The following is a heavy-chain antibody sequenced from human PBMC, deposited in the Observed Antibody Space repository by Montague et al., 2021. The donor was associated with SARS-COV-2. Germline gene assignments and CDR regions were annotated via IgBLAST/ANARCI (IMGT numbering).Heavy chain of an antibody. J-gene: IGHJ6*02. V-gene: IGHV4-61*01. CDR2: IYYSGST. CDR1: GGSISSSSYY. Sequence: SETLSLTCTVSGGSISSSSYYWSWIRQPPGKGLEWIGYIYYSGSTNYNPSLKSRVTISVDTSKNQFSLKLGSVTAADTAVYYCARDRGQTYYDILTGRALSVDFANGMDVWGQGTTVTVSS. CDR3: ARDRGQTYYDILTGRALSVDFANGMDV. D-gene: IGHD3-9*01.